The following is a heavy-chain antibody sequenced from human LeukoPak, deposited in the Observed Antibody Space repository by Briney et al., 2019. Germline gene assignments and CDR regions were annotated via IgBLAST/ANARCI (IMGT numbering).Heavy chain of an antibody. V-gene: IGHV3-7*05. CDR1: GFTFSTSW. CDR3: ARFPTGFDY. J-gene: IGHJ4*02. D-gene: IGHD4-17*01. CDR2: IKEDGSEK. Sequence: GGSLRLSCAASGFTFSTSWMTWVRQAPGKGLEWVASIKEDGSEKYYVDSVKGRFTISRDNAKNSLYLQMNSLRVEDTAMYYCARFPTGFDYWGQGTLVTVSS.